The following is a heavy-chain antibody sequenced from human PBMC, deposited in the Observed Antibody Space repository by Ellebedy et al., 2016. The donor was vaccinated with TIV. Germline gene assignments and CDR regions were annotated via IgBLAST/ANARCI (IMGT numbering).Heavy chain of an antibody. CDR2: IYGGGTI. CDR1: GFTVSSNF. CDR3: AKPTVPATIWGACGMDV. J-gene: IGHJ6*02. D-gene: IGHD2-2*01. V-gene: IGHV3-53*01. Sequence: GESLKISCAASGFTVSSNFMTWVRQAPGKGLEWVSVIYGGGTIRYADSVKGRFTISRDNSKNTGDLQMNSLRAEDTAVYYCAKPTVPATIWGACGMDVWGQGTTVIVSS.